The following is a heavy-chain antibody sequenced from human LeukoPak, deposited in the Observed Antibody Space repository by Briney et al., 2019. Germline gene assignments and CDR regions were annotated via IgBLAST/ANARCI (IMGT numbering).Heavy chain of an antibody. V-gene: IGHV4-4*07. D-gene: IGHD2-21*02. CDR1: GASLSGYY. CDR3: ARGPRGADSYSVDY. CDR2: IYNRDNT. Sequence: SETLSLTCTVSGASLSGYYWSWIRQSAGKGLVWIARIYNRDNTNYDPSPKSRVTMSIDTSKNQFSLNLNSMTAADTAVYYCARGPRGADSYSVDYWGQGTLVTVSS. J-gene: IGHJ4*02.